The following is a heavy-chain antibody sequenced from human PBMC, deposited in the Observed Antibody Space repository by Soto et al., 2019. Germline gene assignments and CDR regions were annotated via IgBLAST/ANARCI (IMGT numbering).Heavy chain of an antibody. V-gene: IGHV4-59*01. Sequence: SETLSLTCTVSGGSISSYYWSWIRQPPGKGLEWIGYIYYSGSTNYNPSLKSRVTISVDTSKNQFSLKLSSMTAADTAVYYCARDAYSSGYYSFDYWGQGALVTVSS. CDR3: ARDAYSSGYYSFDY. D-gene: IGHD6-19*01. CDR1: GGSISSYY. CDR2: IYYSGST. J-gene: IGHJ4*02.